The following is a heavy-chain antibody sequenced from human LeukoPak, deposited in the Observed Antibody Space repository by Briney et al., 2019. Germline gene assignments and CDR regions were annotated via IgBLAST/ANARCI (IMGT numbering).Heavy chain of an antibody. CDR1: GGSISTSSYY. J-gene: IGHJ4*02. D-gene: IGHD5-18*01. V-gene: IGHV4-39*01. CDR3: AGLADTAMVTDY. Sequence: SETLSLTCTVPGGSISTSSYYWGWIRQPPGKGLEWIGTIYYTGSTSYNPSLKSRVTISVDTSKNQFSLNLSSATAADTALYYCAGLADTAMVTDYWGQGTLVTVSS. CDR2: IYYTGST.